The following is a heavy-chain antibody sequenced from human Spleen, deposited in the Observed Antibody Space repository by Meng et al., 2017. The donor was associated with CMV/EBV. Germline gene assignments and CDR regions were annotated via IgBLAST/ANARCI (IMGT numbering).Heavy chain of an antibody. J-gene: IGHJ4*02. D-gene: IGHD5-24*01. CDR1: GFTFSSYS. CDR3: ARDMATRPYYFDY. Sequence: GESLKISCAASGFTFSSYSMNWVRQAPGKGLEWVSSITGSSSYIYYADSVKGRFTISRDNAKNSLYLQMNSLRAEDTAVYYCARDMATRPYYFDYWGQGTLVTVSS. V-gene: IGHV3-21*01. CDR2: ITGSSSYI.